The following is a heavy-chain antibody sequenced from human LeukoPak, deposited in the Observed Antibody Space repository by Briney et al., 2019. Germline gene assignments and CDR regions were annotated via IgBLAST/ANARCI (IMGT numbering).Heavy chain of an antibody. CDR2: ISYDGSNK. J-gene: IGHJ4*02. Sequence: GRSLRLSCAASGFTYSSYAMHWVRQGPGKGLEWVAVISYDGSNKYYADSVKGRFTISRDNSKNTLYLQMNSLRAEDTAVYYCARDKGGLYGDYDWGQGTLVTVSS. CDR3: ARDKGGLYGDYD. V-gene: IGHV3-30-3*01. D-gene: IGHD4-17*01. CDR1: GFTYSSYA.